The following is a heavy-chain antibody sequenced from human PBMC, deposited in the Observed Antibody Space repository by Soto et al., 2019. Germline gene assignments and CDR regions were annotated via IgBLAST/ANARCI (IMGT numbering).Heavy chain of an antibody. V-gene: IGHV3-64*01. CDR1: GFTFSSYA. CDR2: ISSNGGSI. J-gene: IGHJ6*02. D-gene: IGHD4-4*01. Sequence: EVQLVESGGSLVQPGGSLRLSCAASGFTFSSYAMHWVRQAPGKGLEYVSAISSNGGSIYYGNSVKGRFTISRDNSKNTLYLQMGSLRAEDMAVYYHASLHNYHYALDVWGQGTTVTVSS. CDR3: ASLHNYHYALDV.